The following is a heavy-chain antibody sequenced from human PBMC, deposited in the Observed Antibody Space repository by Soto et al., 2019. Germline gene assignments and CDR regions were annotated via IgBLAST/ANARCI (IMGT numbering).Heavy chain of an antibody. J-gene: IGHJ6*03. CDR3: ARVGQFWSGYRVDYYYYMDV. CDR1: GGSFSGYY. V-gene: IGHV4-34*01. Sequence: PSETLSLTCAVYGGSFSGYYWSWIRQPPGKGLEWIGEINHSGSTNYNPSLKSRVTISVDTSKNQFSLKLSSVTAADTAVYYCARVGQFWSGYRVDYYYYMDVWGKGTTVTVSS. D-gene: IGHD3-3*02. CDR2: INHSGST.